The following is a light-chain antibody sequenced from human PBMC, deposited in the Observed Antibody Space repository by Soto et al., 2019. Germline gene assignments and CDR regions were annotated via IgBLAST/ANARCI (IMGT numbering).Light chain of an antibody. J-gene: IGKJ5*01. CDR2: DAS. CDR3: QQYNNWPRIT. Sequence: EIVLTQSPATLSLSPGERATLSCRASQSVSSNVAWYQQKPGQAPRLLIYDASTRATGIPARFSGSGSGTEFTLTISSLQSEDFAVYYCQQYNNWPRITFGQGTRLEIK. V-gene: IGKV3-15*01. CDR1: QSVSSN.